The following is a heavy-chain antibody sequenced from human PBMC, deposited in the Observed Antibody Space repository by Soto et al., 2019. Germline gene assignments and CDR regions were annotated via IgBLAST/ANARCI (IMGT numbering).Heavy chain of an antibody. J-gene: IGHJ5*02. D-gene: IGHD6-6*01. CDR3: ARDLGSSPNWFHP. Sequence: SQTLSLTCAISGDSVSSNSAAWNWIRQSPSRGLEWLGRTYYRSKWYNDYAVSVKSRVTINPDTSKIQFSLQLNSVTPEDIALYYCARDLGSSPNWFHPWSQGTLVTVSS. CDR1: GDSVSSNSAA. V-gene: IGHV6-1*01. CDR2: TYYRSKWYN.